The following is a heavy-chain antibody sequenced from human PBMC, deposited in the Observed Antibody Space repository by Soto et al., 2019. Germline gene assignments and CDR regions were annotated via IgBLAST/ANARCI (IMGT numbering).Heavy chain of an antibody. CDR3: ARHCSGGSCYSDYYYYMDV. CDR2: IYPGDSDT. V-gene: IGHV5-51*01. CDR1: GYSFTSYW. D-gene: IGHD2-15*01. J-gene: IGHJ6*03. Sequence: RGESLKISCKGSGYSFTSYWIGWVRQMPGKGLEWMGIIYPGDSDTRYSPSFQGQVTISADKSISTAYLQWSSLKASDTAMYYCARHCSGGSCYSDYYYYMDVWGKGTTVTVSS.